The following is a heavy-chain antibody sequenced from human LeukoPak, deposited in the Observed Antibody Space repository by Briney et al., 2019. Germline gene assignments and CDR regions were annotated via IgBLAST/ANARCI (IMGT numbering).Heavy chain of an antibody. J-gene: IGHJ4*02. D-gene: IGHD3-3*02. CDR2: ISSSSSTI. Sequence: GGSLRLSCAASGFTFSSYSMNWVRQAPGKGLEWVSYISSSSSTIYYADSVKGRFTISRDNAKNSLYLQMNSLRDEDTAVYYCAKDQRRSASWHFSFDYWGQGTLVTVSS. CDR3: AKDQRRSASWHFSFDY. CDR1: GFTFSSYS. V-gene: IGHV3-48*02.